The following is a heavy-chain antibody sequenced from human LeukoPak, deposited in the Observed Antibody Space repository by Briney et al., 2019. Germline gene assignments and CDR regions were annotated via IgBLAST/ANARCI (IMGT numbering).Heavy chain of an antibody. V-gene: IGHV4-34*01. CDR1: GGSFSGYY. CDR2: INHSGST. Sequence: PSETLSLTCAVYGGSFSGYYWSWIRQPPGKGLEWIGEINHSGSTNYNPSLKSRVTISVDTSKNQFSLKLSSVTAADTAVYYCARWPGGGSADYWGQGTLVTVSS. J-gene: IGHJ4*02. CDR3: ARWPGGGSADY. D-gene: IGHD2-15*01.